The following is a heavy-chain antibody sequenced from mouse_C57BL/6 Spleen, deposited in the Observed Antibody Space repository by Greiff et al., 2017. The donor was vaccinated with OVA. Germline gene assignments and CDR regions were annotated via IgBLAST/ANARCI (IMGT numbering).Heavy chain of an antibody. D-gene: IGHD2-5*01. Sequence: VQLQQSGPELVKPGASVKISCKASGYSFTGYYMNWVKQSPEKSLEWIGEINPSTGGTTYNQKFKAKATLTVDKSSSTAYMQLKSLTSEDSAVYYCARDSNLYYAMDYWGQGTSVTVSS. CDR2: INPSTGGT. CDR1: GYSFTGYY. CDR3: ARDSNLYYAMDY. J-gene: IGHJ4*01. V-gene: IGHV1-42*01.